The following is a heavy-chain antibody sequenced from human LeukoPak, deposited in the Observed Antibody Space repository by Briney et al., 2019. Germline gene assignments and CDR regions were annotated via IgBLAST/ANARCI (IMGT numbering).Heavy chain of an antibody. V-gene: IGHV4-61*01. J-gene: IGHJ3*02. CDR1: GGSFSSGSYY. CDR3: ARSTYYYDSSGYSDAFDI. D-gene: IGHD3-22*01. CDR2: IYYSGST. Sequence: SETLSLTCTVSGGSFSSGSYYRSWIRQPPGKGLEWIGYIYYSGSTNCNPSLKSRVTISVDTSKNQFSLKLSSVTAADTAVYYCARSTYYYDSSGYSDAFDIWGQGTMVTVSS.